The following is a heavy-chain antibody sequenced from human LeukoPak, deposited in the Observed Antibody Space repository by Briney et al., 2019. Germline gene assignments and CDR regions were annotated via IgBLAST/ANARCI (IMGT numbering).Heavy chain of an antibody. D-gene: IGHD4-11*01. Sequence: HPGGSLRLSCAASGFTFSHYGMHWVRQTPGAGLEWVAVIWSDGSDKYYAKSVKGRFTISRDNSKNSLFLQMNSLRAKDTAVYYCAKDAQRGFDYSNSLQNWGQGILVTVSS. J-gene: IGHJ1*01. CDR1: GFTFSHYG. V-gene: IGHV3-33*06. CDR3: AKDAQRGFDYSNSLQN. CDR2: IWSDGSDK.